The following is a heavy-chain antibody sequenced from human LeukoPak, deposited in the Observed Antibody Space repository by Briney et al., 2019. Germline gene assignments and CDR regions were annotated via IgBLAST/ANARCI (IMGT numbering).Heavy chain of an antibody. CDR2: IYNSGST. CDR1: GASISGSSYY. J-gene: IGHJ3*02. D-gene: IGHD6-19*01. V-gene: IGHV4-39*07. Sequence: SETLSLTCSVSGASISGSSYYWSWIRQSPGKGLEWIGSIYNSGSTYYNPSLKSRITISVDTSKNQFSLRLRSVTAADTAVYYCARASRQWDAFDTWGQGTMVTVSS. CDR3: ARASRQWDAFDT.